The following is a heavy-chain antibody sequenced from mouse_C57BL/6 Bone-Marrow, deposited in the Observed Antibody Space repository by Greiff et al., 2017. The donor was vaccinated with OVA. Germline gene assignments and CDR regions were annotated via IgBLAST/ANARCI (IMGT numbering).Heavy chain of an antibody. CDR2: IYPRDGST. Sequence: VQLQQSGPELVKPGASVKLSCKASGYTFTSYDINWVKQRPGQGLEWIGWIYPRDGSTTYNEKFKGKATLTVDTSSSTAYLGLHSLTSEDSAVCFCARLGYYGSICAMDYWGQGTTVTVSS. J-gene: IGHJ4*01. D-gene: IGHD1-1*01. V-gene: IGHV1-85*01. CDR1: GYTFTSYD. CDR3: ARLGYYGSICAMDY.